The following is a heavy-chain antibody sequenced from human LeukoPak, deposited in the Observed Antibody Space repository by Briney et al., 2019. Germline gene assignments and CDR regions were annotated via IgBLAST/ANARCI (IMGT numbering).Heavy chain of an antibody. CDR2: ISSSGSTI. CDR1: GFTFSSYE. J-gene: IGHJ4*02. CDR3: ARDLSGVAGYTYGRGIDY. D-gene: IGHD5-18*01. Sequence: GGSLRLSCAASGFTFSSYEMNWVRQAPGKGLEWISYISSSGSTIYYADSVKGRFTISRDNAKNSLYLQMNSLRVEDTAVYYCARDLSGVAGYTYGRGIDYWGQGTLVTVSS. V-gene: IGHV3-48*03.